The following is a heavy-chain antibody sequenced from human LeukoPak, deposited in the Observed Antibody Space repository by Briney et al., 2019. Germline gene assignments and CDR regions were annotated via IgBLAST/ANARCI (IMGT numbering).Heavy chain of an antibody. D-gene: IGHD2-2*01. Sequence: GGSLRLSCVASGFTFDDYAMSWVRQAPGKGLEWVSGINWDGGTTAYADSVRGRFTISRDNAKNSLFLQVNSLRAEDAAFYHCARSARRGALVPAALFDTRYYFYYYMDVWGKGTTVSVSS. CDR1: GFTFDDYA. CDR3: ARSARRGALVPAALFDTRYYFYYYMDV. CDR2: INWDGGTT. J-gene: IGHJ6*03. V-gene: IGHV3-20*01.